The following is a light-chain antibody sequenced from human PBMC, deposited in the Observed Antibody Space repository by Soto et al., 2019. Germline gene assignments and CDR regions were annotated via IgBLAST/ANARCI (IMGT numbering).Light chain of an antibody. J-gene: IGLJ1*01. CDR1: SSDVGGYNY. CDR2: DVS. V-gene: IGLV2-14*01. Sequence: QSALTQPASVSGSPGQSITISCTGTSSDVGGYNYVSWYQQHPGKAPKLMIYDVSNRPSGVSNRFSGSKSGNTASLTISGLQAEDEADYSCSSYTSTSTFYVFGTGTKVTAL. CDR3: SSYTSTSTFYV.